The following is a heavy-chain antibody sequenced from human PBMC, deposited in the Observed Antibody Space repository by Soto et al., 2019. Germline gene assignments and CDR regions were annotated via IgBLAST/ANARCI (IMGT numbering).Heavy chain of an antibody. Sequence: GGSLRLSCAASGFTFSNAWMNWVRQAPGKGLEWVGRIKSKTDGGTTDYAAPVKGRFTISRDDSKNTLYLQMNSLKTEDTAVYYFTTEPYYYDSSGYYGVVDYWGQGTLVTVSS. CDR1: GFTFSNAW. J-gene: IGHJ4*02. CDR2: IKSKTDGGTT. CDR3: TTEPYYYDSSGYYGVVDY. D-gene: IGHD3-22*01. V-gene: IGHV3-15*07.